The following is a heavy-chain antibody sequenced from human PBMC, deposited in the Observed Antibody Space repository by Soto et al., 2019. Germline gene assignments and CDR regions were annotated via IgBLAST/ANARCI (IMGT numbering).Heavy chain of an antibody. Sequence: QVQLVESGGGVVQPGRSLRLSCAASGFTFSSYGMHWVRQAPGKGLEWVAVISYDGSNKYYADSVKGRFTISRDNSKNTLYLQMNSPRAEDTAVYYCAKDRQDPYDYGDLRIGGAFDIWGQGTMVTVSS. D-gene: IGHD4-17*01. V-gene: IGHV3-30*18. J-gene: IGHJ3*02. CDR2: ISYDGSNK. CDR3: AKDRQDPYDYGDLRIGGAFDI. CDR1: GFTFSSYG.